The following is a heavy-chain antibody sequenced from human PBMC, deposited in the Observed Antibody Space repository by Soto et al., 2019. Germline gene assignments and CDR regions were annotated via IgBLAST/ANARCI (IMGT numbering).Heavy chain of an antibody. CDR2: ISGSGGST. CDR3: AKDSQVVPAATDY. J-gene: IGHJ4*02. D-gene: IGHD2-2*01. CDR1: GFTFSSYA. Sequence: GGSLRLSCAASGFTFSSYAMSWVRQAPGKGLEWVSAISGSGGSTHYADSVKGRFTISRDNSKNTLYLQMNSLRAEDTAVYYCAKDSQVVPAATDYWGQGTLVTVSS. V-gene: IGHV3-23*01.